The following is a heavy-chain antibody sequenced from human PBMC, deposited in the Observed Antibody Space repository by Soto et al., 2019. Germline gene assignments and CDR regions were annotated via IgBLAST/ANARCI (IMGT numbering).Heavy chain of an antibody. V-gene: IGHV4-39*01. CDR1: GDSVTISDYY. CDR3: AAHDSGGYYAEY. Sequence: QLQLQESGPGLVKPSETLSLTCTVSGDSVTISDYYWGWLRQPPGMGLEWIGSIHYSGSTYYNPSIKSRVTISGDTSKKQFSLKLTSVTAADAAVYCCAAHDSGGYYAEYWGQGTLVTVSA. CDR2: IHYSGST. J-gene: IGHJ4*02. D-gene: IGHD3-22*01.